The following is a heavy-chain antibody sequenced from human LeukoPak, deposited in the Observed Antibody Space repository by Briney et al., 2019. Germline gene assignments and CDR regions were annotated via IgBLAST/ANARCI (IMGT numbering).Heavy chain of an antibody. J-gene: IGHJ4*02. V-gene: IGHV4-59*01. CDR2: IYYSGSN. Sequence: SETLSLTCSVSGGSISGYYWSWIRQHPGKGLEWIGYIYYSGSNNYNPSLESRAAISVDTSKNHFSLTLSFVTVADTAVYYCARSTTSGLLGGYLDDWGRETLVTVAS. CDR1: GGSISGYY. CDR3: ARSTTSGLLGGYLDD. D-gene: IGHD1-26*01.